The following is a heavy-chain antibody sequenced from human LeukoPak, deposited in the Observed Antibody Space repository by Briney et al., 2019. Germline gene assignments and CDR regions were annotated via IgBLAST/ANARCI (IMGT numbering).Heavy chain of an antibody. D-gene: IGHD4-11*01. CDR2: INHSGSI. CDR3: ARVMTTVFYYYYYYMDV. V-gene: IGHV4-34*01. CDR1: GGSFSGYY. Sequence: SSETLSLTCAVYGGSFSGYYWSWIRQPPGKGLEWIGEINHSGSINYNPSLKSRVTISVDTSKNQFSLKLSSVTAADTVVYYCARVMTTVFYYYYYYMDVWGKGTTVTVSS. J-gene: IGHJ6*03.